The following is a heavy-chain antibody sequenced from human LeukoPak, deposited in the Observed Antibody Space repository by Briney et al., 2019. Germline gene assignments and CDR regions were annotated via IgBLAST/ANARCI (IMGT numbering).Heavy chain of an antibody. Sequence: GGSLRLSCAASGFTFSSYAMSWVRQAPGKGLEWVSAISGSGGSTYYADSVKGRFTISRDNSKNTLYLQMNSLRAEGTAVYYCAKDSARYFDWLLSLFDYWGQGTLVTVSS. CDR2: ISGSGGST. CDR3: AKDSARYFDWLLSLFDY. CDR1: GFTFSSYA. J-gene: IGHJ4*02. V-gene: IGHV3-23*01. D-gene: IGHD3-9*01.